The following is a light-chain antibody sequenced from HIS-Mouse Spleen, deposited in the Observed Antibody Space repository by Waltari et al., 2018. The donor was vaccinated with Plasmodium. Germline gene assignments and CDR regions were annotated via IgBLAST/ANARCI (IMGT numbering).Light chain of an antibody. V-gene: IGLV2-11*01. J-gene: IGLJ3*02. CDR2: DVS. Sequence: QSALTQPRSVSGSPGQSVTISCTGTSSDVGGYTYVSWYQQHPGKAPKLRIYDVSKRPAGVPDRFSGSKSGNTASLTTSGLQAEDEADYCCCSYAGSYTWVFGGGTKLTVL. CDR3: CSYAGSYTWV. CDR1: SSDVGGYTY.